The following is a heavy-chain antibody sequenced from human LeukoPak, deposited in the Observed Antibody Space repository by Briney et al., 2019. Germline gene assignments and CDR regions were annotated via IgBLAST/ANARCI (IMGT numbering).Heavy chain of an antibody. CDR2: INPSGGST. D-gene: IGHD3-22*01. J-gene: IGHJ4*02. CDR1: GYTFTSYY. Sequence: ASVKVSCKASGYTFTSYYMHWVRQAPGQGLEWMGIINPSGGSTSYAQKFQGRVTMTRDTSTSTVYMELSSLRSEDTAVYYCARAVRTHYYDSPWALFDYWGQGTLVTVSS. CDR3: ARAVRTHYYDSPWALFDY. V-gene: IGHV1-46*01.